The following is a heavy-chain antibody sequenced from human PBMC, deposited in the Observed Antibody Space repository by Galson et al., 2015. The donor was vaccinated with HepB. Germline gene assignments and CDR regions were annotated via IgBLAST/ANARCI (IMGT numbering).Heavy chain of an antibody. CDR2: FDPEDGET. D-gene: IGHD4-11*01. CDR3: ATGVHDYIPPWFDP. CDR1: GYTLTELS. J-gene: IGHJ5*02. V-gene: IGHV1-24*01. Sequence: SVKVSCKVSGYTLTELSMHWVRQAPGKGLEWMGGFDPEDGETIYAQKFQGRVTMTEDTSTDTAYMELSSLRSEDTAVYYCATGVHDYIPPWFDPWGQGTLVTVSS.